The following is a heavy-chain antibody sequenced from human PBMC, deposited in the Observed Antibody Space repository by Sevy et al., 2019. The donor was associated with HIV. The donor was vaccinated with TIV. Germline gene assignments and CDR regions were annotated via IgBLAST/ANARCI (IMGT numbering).Heavy chain of an antibody. J-gene: IGHJ6*02. CDR1: GDSISGYY. Sequence: SETLSLTCTVSGDSISGYYWSWIRQPTGKGLEWIGYFYYSRSTNYNPSLKSRVTISVDTSKNQVSLKVSSVTTADTAVYYCARAYSEYYYGMDVWGQGTTVTVSS. CDR2: FYYSRST. V-gene: IGHV4-59*01. D-gene: IGHD4-4*01. CDR3: ARAYSEYYYGMDV.